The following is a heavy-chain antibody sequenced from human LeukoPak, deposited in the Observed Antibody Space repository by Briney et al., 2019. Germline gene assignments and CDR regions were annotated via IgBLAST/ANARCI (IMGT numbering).Heavy chain of an antibody. CDR3: ARLSYLDRVPRPYF. CDR1: GVSITNFY. Sequence: NPSETLSLTCSVSGVSITNFYWSWIRPPAGRGLEWVGRAYSTGNTNYSPSFRSRVTMVVDTSKNQFSLEVNSVSAADTAVYYCARLSYLDRVPRPYFWGPGILVTVSS. J-gene: IGHJ4*02. V-gene: IGHV4-4*07. CDR2: AYSTGNT. D-gene: IGHD3-10*01.